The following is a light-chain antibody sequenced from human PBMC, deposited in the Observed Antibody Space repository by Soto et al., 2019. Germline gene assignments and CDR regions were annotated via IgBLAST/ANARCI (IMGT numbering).Light chain of an antibody. CDR3: SAYAGSNNFVV. J-gene: IGLJ2*01. Sequence: QSALTQPPSASGSPGQSVTISCTGTSSDVGGYNYVSWYPQHPGKAPKLMIYEVSKRPSGVPDRFSGSKSGNTASLTVSGLQAEDEADYYCSAYAGSNNFVVFGGGTQLTVL. V-gene: IGLV2-8*01. CDR1: SSDVGGYNY. CDR2: EVS.